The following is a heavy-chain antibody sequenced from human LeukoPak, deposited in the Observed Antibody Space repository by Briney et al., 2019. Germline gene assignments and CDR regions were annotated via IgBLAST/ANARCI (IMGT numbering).Heavy chain of an antibody. CDR2: ISAYNGNT. J-gene: IGHJ4*02. CDR1: GYTFTSYG. V-gene: IGHV1-18*01. D-gene: IGHD6-13*01. Sequence: ASVKVSCKASGYTFTSYGTSWVRQAPGQGLEWMGWISAYNGNTNYAQKLQGRVTMTTDTSTSTAYMELRSLRSDDTAVYYCARMRPALLAAAGTGFDYWGQGTLVTVSS. CDR3: ARMRPALLAAAGTGFDY.